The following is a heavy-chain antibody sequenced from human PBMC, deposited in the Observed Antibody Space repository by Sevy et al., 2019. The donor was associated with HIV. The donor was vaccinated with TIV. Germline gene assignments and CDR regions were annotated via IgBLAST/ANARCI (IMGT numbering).Heavy chain of an antibody. V-gene: IGHV3-33*01. CDR3: ARESGSDWYLDS. J-gene: IGHJ4*02. CDR1: GFIFSRYG. Sequence: GGSLRLSCKASGFIFSRYGVHWVRQAPDKGLEWVASIFNDGKTKYYGDPVKGRFTISRDDSKNTLYLQMDSLRAEDTAVYYCARESGSDWYLDSWGQGTLVTVSS. D-gene: IGHD2-21*02. CDR2: IFNDGKTK.